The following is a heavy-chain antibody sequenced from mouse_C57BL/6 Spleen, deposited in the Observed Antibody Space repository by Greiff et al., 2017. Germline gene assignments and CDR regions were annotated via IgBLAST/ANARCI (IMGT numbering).Heavy chain of an antibody. Sequence: QVQLQQPGAELVKPGASVKLSCKASGYTFTSYWMHWVKQRPGRGLEWIGRIDPNSGGTKYNEKFKSKATLTVDKPSSTAYMQLSSLTSDDSAVYYCARESGIYYGNYEGYAMDYWGQGTSVTVSS. CDR1: GYTFTSYW. J-gene: IGHJ4*01. V-gene: IGHV1-72*01. CDR3: ARESGIYYGNYEGYAMDY. D-gene: IGHD2-1*01. CDR2: IDPNSGGT.